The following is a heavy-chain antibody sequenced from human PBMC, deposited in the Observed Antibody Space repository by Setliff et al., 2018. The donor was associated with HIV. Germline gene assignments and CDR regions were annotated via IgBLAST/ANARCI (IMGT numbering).Heavy chain of an antibody. J-gene: IGHJ4*02. CDR2: IYSGGST. D-gene: IGHD3-22*01. CDR1: GFTVSSNY. CDR3: ARDPPWNYDSSGYPYYFDY. Sequence: GGSLRLSCAASGFTVSSNYMSWVRQAPGKGLEWVSVIYSGGSTYYADSVKGRFTISRDNAKNSLYLQMNSLRAGDTAVYYCARDPPWNYDSSGYPYYFDYWGQGTMVTVSS. V-gene: IGHV3-66*01.